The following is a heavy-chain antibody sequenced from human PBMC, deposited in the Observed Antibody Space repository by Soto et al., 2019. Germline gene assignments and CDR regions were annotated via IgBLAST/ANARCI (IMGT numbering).Heavy chain of an antibody. Sequence: GASVKVSCKASGGTFSSYAISWVRQAPGKGLEWMGGFDPEDGETIYAQKFQGRVTMTEDTSTDTAYMELSSLRSEDTAVYYCATERLARGVWYWGQGTLVTVSS. V-gene: IGHV1-24*01. CDR1: GGTFSSYA. D-gene: IGHD3-16*01. CDR3: ATERLARGVWY. CDR2: FDPEDGET. J-gene: IGHJ4*02.